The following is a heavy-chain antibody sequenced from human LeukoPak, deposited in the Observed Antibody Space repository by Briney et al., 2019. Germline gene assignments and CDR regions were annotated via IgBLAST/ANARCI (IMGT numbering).Heavy chain of an antibody. CDR3: GRSVFRYSYDFDYYMDL. CDR2: ITVYNGNT. V-gene: IGHV1-18*01. Sequence: GASVKVSCKASGYSYSTHGISWVRHAPGQGVEGMGRITVYNGNTNSAERFEDRVTMTTDTSTGTDYMELRRLRSVDTDAYSCGRSVFRYSYDFDYYMDLWGKGTTITVSS. D-gene: IGHD1-26*01. J-gene: IGHJ6*03. CDR1: GYSYSTHG.